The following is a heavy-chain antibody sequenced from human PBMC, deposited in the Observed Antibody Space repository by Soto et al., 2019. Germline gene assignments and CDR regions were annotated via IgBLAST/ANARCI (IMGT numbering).Heavy chain of an antibody. D-gene: IGHD2-15*01. CDR1: GGTFSSYA. CDR3: AVKRADIVVVVAAMPYDAFDI. Sequence: QVQLVQSGAEVKKPGSSVKVSCKASGGTFSSYAISWVRQAPGQGLEWMGGIIPIFGTANYAQKFQGRVTITADESTSTAYRALSILRSEYTAVYYCAVKRADIVVVVAAMPYDAFDIWGQGTMVTVSS. CDR2: IIPIFGTA. V-gene: IGHV1-69*01. J-gene: IGHJ3*02.